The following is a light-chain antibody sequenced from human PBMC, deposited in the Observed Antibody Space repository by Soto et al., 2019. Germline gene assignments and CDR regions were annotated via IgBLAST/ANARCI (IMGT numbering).Light chain of an antibody. CDR1: SSDVGSYNL. CDR3: CSKAGTNNVL. CDR2: EDT. J-gene: IGLJ2*01. V-gene: IGLV2-23*01. Sequence: QSALTQPASVSGSPGQSITISCTGTSSDVGSYNLVSWYQQHPGKAPKLMIYEDTKRPSGVSDRFSGSKSGNTASLTISGLQAEDEADYHCCSKAGTNNVLFGGGTKLTVL.